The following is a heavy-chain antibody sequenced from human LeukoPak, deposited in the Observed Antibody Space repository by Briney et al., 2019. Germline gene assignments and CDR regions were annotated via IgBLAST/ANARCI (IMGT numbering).Heavy chain of an antibody. CDR2: IYSGGST. Sequence: GGSLRLSCAASGFTVSSNYMSWVRQAPGKGLEWVSVIYSGGSTYYADSVKGRFTISRDNSKNTLYLQMNSLRAEDTAVYYCARVGLIAIRAFDIWGQGTMVTVS. V-gene: IGHV3-66*02. CDR1: GFTVSSNY. D-gene: IGHD5-12*01. J-gene: IGHJ3*02. CDR3: ARVGLIAIRAFDI.